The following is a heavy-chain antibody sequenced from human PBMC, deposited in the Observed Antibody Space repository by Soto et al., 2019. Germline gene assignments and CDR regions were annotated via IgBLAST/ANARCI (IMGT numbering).Heavy chain of an antibody. J-gene: IGHJ4*02. CDR1: GFAFSAYA. V-gene: IGHV3-23*01. Sequence: GGSLRLSCAASGFAFSAYAMTLVRQSPGKGLGSVSGIYGNGAGIQYADSVRGRFTISRDNSKNTLYLQMNSLRAEDTAVYYCAKDVISGDVVWLMDHWDQGTRVTVSP. D-gene: IGHD4-17*01. CDR2: IYGNGAGI. CDR3: AKDVISGDVVWLMDH.